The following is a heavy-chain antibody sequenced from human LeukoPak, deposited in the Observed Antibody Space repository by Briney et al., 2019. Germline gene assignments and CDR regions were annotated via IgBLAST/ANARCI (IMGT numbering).Heavy chain of an antibody. CDR3: ARLRVIDSSGFYYVDY. D-gene: IGHD3-22*01. CDR1: GYSISSGSY. J-gene: IGHJ4*02. CDR2: MCHSGST. Sequence: SETLALTCAVSGYSISSGSYWGWIRQPPGKGVEWIDNMCHSGSTYSTPTLKSRVTISVDTSKSQFSLRLRSVTAADTAVYYCARLRVIDSSGFYYVDYWGQGTLVTVSS. V-gene: IGHV4-38-2*01.